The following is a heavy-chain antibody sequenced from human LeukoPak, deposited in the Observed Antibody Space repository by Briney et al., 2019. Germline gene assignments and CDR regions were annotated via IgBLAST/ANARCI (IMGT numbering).Heavy chain of an antibody. CDR2: IIPIFGTA. V-gene: IGHV1-69*05. D-gene: IGHD2-8*01. J-gene: IGHJ5*02. CDR1: GGTFISYA. Sequence: SVKVSCKASGGTFISYAISWVRQAPGQGLEWMGGIIPIFGTANYAQKFQGRVTITTDESTSTAYMELSSLRSEDTAVYYWARGGALYYRDLNWFDPWGQGTLVTVSS. CDR3: ARGGALYYRDLNWFDP.